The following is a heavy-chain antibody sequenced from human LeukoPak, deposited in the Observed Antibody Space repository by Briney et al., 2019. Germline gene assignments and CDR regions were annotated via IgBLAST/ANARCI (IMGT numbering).Heavy chain of an antibody. CDR2: ISAYNGNT. Sequence: ASVKVSCKASGYAFTSYGISWVRQAPGQGLEWMGWISAYNGNTNYAQKLQGRVTMTTDTSTSTAYMELRSLRSDDTAVYYCAATRITIPYCSSTSCYFVLSYWGQGTLVTVSS. J-gene: IGHJ4*02. CDR1: GYAFTSYG. V-gene: IGHV1-18*01. CDR3: AATRITIPYCSSTSCYFVLSY. D-gene: IGHD2-2*01.